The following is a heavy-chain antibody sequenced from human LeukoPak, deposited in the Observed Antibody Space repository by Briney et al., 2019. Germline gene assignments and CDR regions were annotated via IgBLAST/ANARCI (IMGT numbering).Heavy chain of an antibody. D-gene: IGHD3-10*01. V-gene: IGHV1-69*05. CDR3: AEATAESSLWFEESTYNWFDP. CDR2: IIPIFGTA. J-gene: IGHJ5*02. Sequence: SVKVSCKASGCTFSSYAISWVRQAPGQGLEWMGGIIPIFGTANYAQKFQGRVTINTDESTSTAYMELSSLRSEDTAVYYCAEATAESSLWFEESTYNWFDPWGQGTLVTVSS. CDR1: GCTFSSYA.